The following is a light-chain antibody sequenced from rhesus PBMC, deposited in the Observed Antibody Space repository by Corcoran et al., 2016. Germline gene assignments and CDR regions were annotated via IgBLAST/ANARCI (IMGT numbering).Light chain of an antibody. Sequence: EIVMTQSPATLSLSPGETATLSCRASQSVSSNLAWYQQKPGQTPRPLIYDACNRATGIPARFSGSGSGTDVTFTISSLEPEDCGVYHCQQYNDLLPSFGQGTKVEIK. V-gene: IGKV3-35*01. CDR3: QQYNDLLPS. J-gene: IGKJ2*01. CDR1: QSVSSN. CDR2: DAC.